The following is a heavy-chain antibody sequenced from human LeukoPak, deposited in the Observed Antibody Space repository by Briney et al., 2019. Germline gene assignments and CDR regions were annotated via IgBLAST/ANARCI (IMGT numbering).Heavy chain of an antibody. J-gene: IGHJ5*02. CDR2: INPNSGGT. CDR1: GYTFTGYY. Sequence: ASVKVSCKASGYTFTGYYMHWVRQAPGQGLEWMGWINPNSGGTNYAQKFQGRVTMTRDTSISTAYMELSRLRSDDTAVYYCARDPAMGSGWFDPWGQGTLVTVSS. D-gene: IGHD2-2*01. V-gene: IGHV1-2*02. CDR3: ARDPAMGSGWFDP.